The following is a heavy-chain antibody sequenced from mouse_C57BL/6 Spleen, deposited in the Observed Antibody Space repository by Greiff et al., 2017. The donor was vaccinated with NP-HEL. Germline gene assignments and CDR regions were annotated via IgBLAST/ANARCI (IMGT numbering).Heavy chain of an antibody. Sequence: VQLVESGPGLVAPSQCLSITCTVSGFSLTSYAISWVRQPPGKGLEWLGVIWTGGGTNYNSALKSRLSISKDNSKSQVFLKMNSLQTDDTARYYCARKSITTVESAMDYWGQGTSVTVSS. CDR2: IWTGGGT. CDR1: GFSLTSYA. CDR3: ARKSITTVESAMDY. V-gene: IGHV2-9-1*01. D-gene: IGHD1-1*01. J-gene: IGHJ4*01.